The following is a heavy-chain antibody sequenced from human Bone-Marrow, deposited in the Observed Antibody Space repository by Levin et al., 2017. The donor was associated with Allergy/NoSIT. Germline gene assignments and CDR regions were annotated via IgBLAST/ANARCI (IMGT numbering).Heavy chain of an antibody. CDR2: IWYDGSNK. V-gene: IGHV3-33*01. Sequence: GGSLRLSCAASGFTFSSYGMHWVRQAPGKGLEWVAVIWYDGSNKYYADSVKGRFTISRDNSKNTLYLQMNSLRAEDTAVYYCARERIAAAGRGWFDPWGQGTLVTVSS. CDR1: GFTFSSYG. J-gene: IGHJ5*02. D-gene: IGHD6-13*01. CDR3: ARERIAAAGRGWFDP.